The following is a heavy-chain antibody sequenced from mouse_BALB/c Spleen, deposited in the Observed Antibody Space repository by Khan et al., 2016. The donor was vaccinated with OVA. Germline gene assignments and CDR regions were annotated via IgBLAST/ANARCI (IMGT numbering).Heavy chain of an antibody. D-gene: IGHD3-1*01. CDR2: INPSSGYT. CDR3: ARKSTRASY. Sequence: QVQLKESGAELVKPGASVKMSYKASGYTFTSYTMHWVKQRPGQGLEWIGYINPSSGYTKYNQKFKDKATLTADKSSSTAYMQLSSLTSEDSAVYYCARKSTRASYGGQGTTLTVSS. V-gene: IGHV1-4*01. J-gene: IGHJ2*01. CDR1: GYTFTSYT.